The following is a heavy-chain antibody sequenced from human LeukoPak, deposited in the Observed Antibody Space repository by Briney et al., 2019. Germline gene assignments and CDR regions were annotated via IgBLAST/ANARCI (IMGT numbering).Heavy chain of an antibody. CDR2: IYTSGST. CDR1: GGSISSYY. D-gene: IGHD6-13*01. V-gene: IGHV4-4*07. J-gene: IGHJ5*02. CDR3: ARDGDSSSWSENWFDP. Sequence: SETLSLTCTVSGGSISSYYWSWIRQPARKGLEWIGRIYTSGSTNYNPSLKSRVTMSVDTSKNQFSLKLSSVTAADTAVYYCARDGDSSSWSENWFDPWGQGTLVTVSS.